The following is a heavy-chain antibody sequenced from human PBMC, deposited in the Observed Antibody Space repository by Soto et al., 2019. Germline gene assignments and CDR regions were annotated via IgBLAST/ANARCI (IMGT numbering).Heavy chain of an antibody. D-gene: IGHD2-2*02. Sequence: SVKVSCKASGGTFSSYAISWVRQAPGQGLEWMGGIIPIFGTANYAQKFQGRVTITAGESTSTAYMELSSLRSEDTAVYYCARERRVYCSSTSCYSAAYYYYGMDVWGQGTTVTVSS. CDR3: ARERRVYCSSTSCYSAAYYYYGMDV. CDR2: IIPIFGTA. CDR1: GGTFSSYA. J-gene: IGHJ6*02. V-gene: IGHV1-69*13.